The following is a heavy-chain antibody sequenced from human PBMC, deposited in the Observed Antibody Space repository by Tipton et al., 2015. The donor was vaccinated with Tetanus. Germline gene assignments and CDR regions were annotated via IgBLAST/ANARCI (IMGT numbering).Heavy chain of an antibody. CDR1: GYTFTGYY. Sequence: QLVQSGAEVKKPGASVKVSCKASGYTFTGYYMHWVRQAPGQGLEWMGWINPNSGGTNYAQKFQGRVTVTRDTSISTAYMELSRLRSDDTAVYYCARENYYDSSGYRQNNWFDPWGQGTLVTVSS. J-gene: IGHJ5*02. D-gene: IGHD3-22*01. V-gene: IGHV1-2*02. CDR3: ARENYYDSSGYRQNNWFDP. CDR2: INPNSGGT.